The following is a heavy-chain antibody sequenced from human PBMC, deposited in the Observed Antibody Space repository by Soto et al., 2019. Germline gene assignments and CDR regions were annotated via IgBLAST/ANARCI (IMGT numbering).Heavy chain of an antibody. J-gene: IGHJ4*02. Sequence: SSETLSLTCAVSGGSISSVNWWSWVRQPPGKGLEWIGEFFHSGSTNYNPSLKIRVTISVDKSKNQFSLKLSSLTAADTAVYYCARDLSYSSGHWGQGTLVTVS. V-gene: IGHV4-4*02. D-gene: IGHD3-10*01. CDR2: FFHSGST. CDR3: ARDLSYSSGH. CDR1: GGSISSVNW.